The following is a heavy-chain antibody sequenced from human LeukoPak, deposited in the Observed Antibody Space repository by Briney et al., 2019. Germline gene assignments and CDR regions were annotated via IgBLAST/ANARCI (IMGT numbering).Heavy chain of an antibody. J-gene: IGHJ4*02. CDR3: AKDLFLDDILTGYYADFDY. CDR1: GFTFSNYA. V-gene: IGHV3-23*01. D-gene: IGHD3-9*01. Sequence: GGTLRLSCAASGFTFSNYAMSWVRQAPGKGLEWVSGISGSGGSGSGGSTYYANSVKGRFTISRDNSKNTLYLQMNSLRADDTAVYYCAKDLFLDDILTGYYADFDYWGQGTLVTVSS. CDR2: ISGSGGSGSGGST.